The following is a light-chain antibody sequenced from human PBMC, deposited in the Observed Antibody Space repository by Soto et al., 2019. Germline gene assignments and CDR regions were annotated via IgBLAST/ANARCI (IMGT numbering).Light chain of an antibody. J-gene: IGKJ4*01. V-gene: IGKV3-15*01. Sequence: EIVMTQSPATLSVSPGERATLYCRASKSVSSNLAWYQHKPGQATRLLIYGASIRATGITARFSGSGSGTEITLTISSLQSEDYAVYYCQQYNNRPLTFGGGTKVKIK. CDR2: GAS. CDR1: KSVSSN. CDR3: QQYNNRPLT.